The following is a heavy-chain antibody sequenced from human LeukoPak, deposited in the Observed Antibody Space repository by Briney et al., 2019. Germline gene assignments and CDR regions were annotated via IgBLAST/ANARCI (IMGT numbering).Heavy chain of an antibody. CDR3: ASGYSYGSRFDY. V-gene: IGHV1-69*05. D-gene: IGHD5-18*01. CDR1: GYTFTGYY. Sequence: SVKVSCKASGYTFTGYYMHWVRQAPGQGLEWMGGIIPIFGTANYAQKFQGRVTITTDESTSTAYMELSSLRSEDTAVYYCASGYSYGSRFDYWGQGTLVTVSS. J-gene: IGHJ4*02. CDR2: IIPIFGTA.